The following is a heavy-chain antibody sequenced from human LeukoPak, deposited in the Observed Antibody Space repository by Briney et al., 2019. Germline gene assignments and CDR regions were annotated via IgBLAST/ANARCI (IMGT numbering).Heavy chain of an antibody. D-gene: IGHD5-18*01. Sequence: SETLSLTCTVSGGSISSYYWGWIRQPPGKGLEWIGSIYYSGSTYYNPSLKSRVTISVDTSKNQFSLKLSSVTAADTAVYYCARAGRDTAMVNDAFDIWGQGTMVTVSS. CDR3: ARAGRDTAMVNDAFDI. CDR1: GGSISSYY. CDR2: IYYSGST. V-gene: IGHV4-39*07. J-gene: IGHJ3*02.